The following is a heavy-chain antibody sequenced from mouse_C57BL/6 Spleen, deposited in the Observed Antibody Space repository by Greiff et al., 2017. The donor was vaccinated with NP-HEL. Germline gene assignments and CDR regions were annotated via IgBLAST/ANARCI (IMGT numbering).Heavy chain of an antibody. CDR2: IYPGDGDT. V-gene: IGHV1-80*01. CDR1: GYAFSSYW. D-gene: IGHD2-4*01. J-gene: IGHJ2*01. Sequence: VKLVESGAELVKPGASVKISCKASGYAFSSYWMNWVKQRPGKGLEWIGQIYPGDGDTNYNGKFKGKATLTADKSSSTAYMQLSSLTSEDSAVYFCAAIYYDYEFDYWGQGTTLTVSS. CDR3: AAIYYDYEFDY.